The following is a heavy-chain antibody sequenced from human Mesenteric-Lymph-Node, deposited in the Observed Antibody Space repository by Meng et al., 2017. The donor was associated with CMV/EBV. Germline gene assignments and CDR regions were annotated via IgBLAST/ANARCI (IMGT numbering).Heavy chain of an antibody. J-gene: IGHJ4*02. Sequence: GFGFTLSSYAMSWVRQAPGKGLEWVAAISGSGGSTYYADSVKGRFTISRDNSKNTLYLQMNSLRAEDTAVYYCAKRDSSSWYGIFDYWGQGTLVTVSS. D-gene: IGHD6-13*01. CDR2: ISGSGGST. V-gene: IGHV3-23*01. CDR1: GFTLSSYA. CDR3: AKRDSSSWYGIFDY.